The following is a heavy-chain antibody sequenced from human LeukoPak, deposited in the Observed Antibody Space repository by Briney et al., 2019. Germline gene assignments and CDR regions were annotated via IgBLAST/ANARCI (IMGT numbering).Heavy chain of an antibody. V-gene: IGHV4-39*01. CDR2: IYYSGST. CDR1: GGSISSSSYY. CDR3: ASHYYDILTGYKDY. Sequence: NPSETLSLTCTVSGGSISSSSYYWGWIRQPPGKGLEWIGSIYYSGSTYYNPSLKSRVTISVDPSKTQFSLTLSSVTAADTAVYYCASHYYDILTGYKDYWGQGTLVTVSS. J-gene: IGHJ4*02. D-gene: IGHD3-9*01.